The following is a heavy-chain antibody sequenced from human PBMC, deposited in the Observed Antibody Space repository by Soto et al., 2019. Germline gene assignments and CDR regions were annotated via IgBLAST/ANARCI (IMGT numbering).Heavy chain of an antibody. D-gene: IGHD2-2*01. Sequence: PSETLSRTGAVYGGSFSGYYWSWLRQPPGKGLEWIGEINHSGSTNYNPSLKSRVTISVDPYKNQFFLKLSSVTAADTAVYSCAREGWVTAANYYDMAVWGQGTTVTVSS. CDR3: AREGWVTAANYYDMAV. CDR1: GGSFSGYY. V-gene: IGHV4-34*01. CDR2: INHSGST. J-gene: IGHJ6*02.